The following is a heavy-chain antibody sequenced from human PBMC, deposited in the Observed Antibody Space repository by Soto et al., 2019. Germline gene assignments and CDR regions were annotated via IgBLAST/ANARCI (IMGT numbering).Heavy chain of an antibody. Sequence: ASVKVSCKASGYTFTGYYMHWVRQAPGQGLEWMGWINPNSGGTNYAQKFQGWVTMTRDTSISTAYMELSRLRSDDTAVYYCAREWGNSSSPAPHYYYYMDVWGKGTTVTVSS. CDR2: INPNSGGT. D-gene: IGHD6-13*01. J-gene: IGHJ6*03. CDR3: AREWGNSSSPAPHYYYYMDV. V-gene: IGHV1-2*04. CDR1: GYTFTGYY.